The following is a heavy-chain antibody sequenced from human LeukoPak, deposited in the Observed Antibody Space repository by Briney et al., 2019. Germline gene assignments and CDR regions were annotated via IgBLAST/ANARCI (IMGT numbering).Heavy chain of an antibody. Sequence: GRSLRLSCAASGFTFSNYGMHWVRQAPGKGLEWVAVISYDGTNKYYADSVKGRFTISRDNSKNTLYLQMNSLRAEDTAVYYCAKDVLGIAVAGLDYWGQGTLVTVSS. CDR3: AKDVLGIAVAGLDY. V-gene: IGHV3-30*18. CDR2: ISYDGTNK. J-gene: IGHJ4*02. CDR1: GFTFSNYG. D-gene: IGHD6-19*01.